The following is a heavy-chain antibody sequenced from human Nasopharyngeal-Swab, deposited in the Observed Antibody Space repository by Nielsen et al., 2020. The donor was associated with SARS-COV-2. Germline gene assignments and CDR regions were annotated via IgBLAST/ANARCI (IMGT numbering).Heavy chain of an antibody. J-gene: IGHJ4*02. D-gene: IGHD6-19*01. V-gene: IGHV1-2*06. Sequence: ASVKVSCKASGYTFTGYYMHCVRQAPGQGLEWMGRINPNSGGTNYAQKFQGRVTMTRDTSISTAYMELSRLRSDDTAVYYCARDDRITSGSLFDYWGQGTLVTVSS. CDR1: GYTFTGYY. CDR2: INPNSGGT. CDR3: ARDDRITSGSLFDY.